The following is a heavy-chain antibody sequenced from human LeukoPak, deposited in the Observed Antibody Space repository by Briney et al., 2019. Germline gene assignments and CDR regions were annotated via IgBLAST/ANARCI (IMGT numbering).Heavy chain of an antibody. J-gene: IGHJ4*02. CDR3: ATDLEMATIGLGY. CDR2: IIPILGIA. D-gene: IGHD5-24*01. CDR1: GGTFSSYA. V-gene: IGHV1-69*04. Sequence: SVKVSCKASGGTFSSYAISWVRQAPGQGLEWMGRIIPILGIANYAQKFQGRVTITADKSTSTAYMELSSLRSEDTAVYYCATDLEMATIGLGYWGQGTLVTVSS.